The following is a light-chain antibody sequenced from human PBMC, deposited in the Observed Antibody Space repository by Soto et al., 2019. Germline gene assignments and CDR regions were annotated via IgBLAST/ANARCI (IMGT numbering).Light chain of an antibody. J-gene: IGKJ4*01. CDR1: QGVSSY. V-gene: IGKV3D-11*01. Sequence: EIVLTQSPATLSLSPGERATLSCRASQGVSSYLAWYQQKPGQAPRLLIYDASNRDTGIPARFSGSGPGTDFTLTISSLEVEDFAVYYCQQRSNWLTFGGGTKVEIK. CDR3: QQRSNWLT. CDR2: DAS.